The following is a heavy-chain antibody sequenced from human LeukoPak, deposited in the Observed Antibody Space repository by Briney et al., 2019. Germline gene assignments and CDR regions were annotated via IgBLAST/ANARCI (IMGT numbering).Heavy chain of an antibody. CDR1: GFTFSSYS. D-gene: IGHD5-18*01. V-gene: IGHV3-7*01. J-gene: IGHJ4*02. CDR3: ARGYSSPWDRYFDY. CDR2: IKQDGSEK. Sequence: PGGSLRLSCAASGFTFSSYSMNWVRQAPGKGLEWVANIKQDGSEKYYVDSVKGRFTISRDNAKNLLNLQMNSLRAEDTAVYYCARGYSSPWDRYFDYWGQGTLVTVSS.